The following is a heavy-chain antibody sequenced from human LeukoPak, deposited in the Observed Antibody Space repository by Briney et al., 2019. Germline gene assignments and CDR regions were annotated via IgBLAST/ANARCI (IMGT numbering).Heavy chain of an antibody. CDR2: IISSGSTI. D-gene: IGHD5-18*01. J-gene: IGHJ4*02. CDR1: GFTFSSYS. V-gene: IGHV3-48*02. Sequence: GGSLRLSCAASGFTFSSYSMNWVRQAPGKGLEWVSYIISSGSTIYYADSVKGRFTISRDNAKNSLYLQMSSLRDEDTAVYYCARDLEGYRGYGFDYWGQGTLVTVSS. CDR3: ARDLEGYRGYGFDY.